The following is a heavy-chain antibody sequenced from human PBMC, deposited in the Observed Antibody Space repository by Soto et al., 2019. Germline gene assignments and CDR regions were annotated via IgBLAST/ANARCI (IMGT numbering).Heavy chain of an antibody. CDR2: IYYSGST. Sequence: PSETLSRTCTVSGGPISCYYWSWMRQPPGKGLEWIGYIYYSGSTNYNPSLKSRVTISVDTSKNQFSLRLTSVTAADTAVYYCTRANYGSHSYYNFVDSWGQGTLVTVSS. V-gene: IGHV4-59*01. CDR3: TRANYGSHSYYNFVDS. D-gene: IGHD3-10*01. J-gene: IGHJ4*02. CDR1: GGPISCYY.